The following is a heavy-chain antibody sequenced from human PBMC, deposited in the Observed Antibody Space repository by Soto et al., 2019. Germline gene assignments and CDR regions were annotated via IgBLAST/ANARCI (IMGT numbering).Heavy chain of an antibody. CDR1: GGSISSGSYY. V-gene: IGHV4-31*03. D-gene: IGHD3-22*01. CDR3: ARVYDSSGYPHFDY. J-gene: IGHJ4*02. Sequence: SETLSVTCPVSGGSISSGSYYWSWIRQHPGKGLEWVGYMYYSGSTYYNPSLKSRVTISGDTSKNQFSLKLSSVTAADTAVYYCARVYDSSGYPHFDYWGQGTLVTVSS. CDR2: MYYSGST.